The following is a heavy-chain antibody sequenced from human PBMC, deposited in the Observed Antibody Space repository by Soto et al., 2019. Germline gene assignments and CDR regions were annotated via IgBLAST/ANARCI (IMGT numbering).Heavy chain of an antibody. V-gene: IGHV3-30-3*01. CDR3: ARDREGGGLVISHDFDY. Sequence: QVQLVESGGGVVQPGRSLRLSCAASGFTVSSYAMHWLRQAPGQGLEWVAVISYDGSNKYYADSVKGRFTISRDNSQNTLYLQMDSLRAEDTAVYCCARDREGGGLVISHDFDYWGQGTLVTVSS. CDR2: ISYDGSNK. D-gene: IGHD6-19*01. CDR1: GFTVSSYA. J-gene: IGHJ4*02.